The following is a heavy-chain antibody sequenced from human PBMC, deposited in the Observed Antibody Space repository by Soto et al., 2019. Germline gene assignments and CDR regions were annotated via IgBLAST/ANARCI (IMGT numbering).Heavy chain of an antibody. D-gene: IGHD2-15*01. CDR2: IKRKIDGETT. CDR1: GFSITNAW. Sequence: EVQLVESGGGLVQPGGSLRLSCVASGFSITNAWMNWVRQAPGKGLEWVGRIKRKIDGETTDYAAPVKGRFTISRDDSKNMLYLQMNSLKAVDTALYYCTTGSVEGVWGQGTTVTVSS. CDR3: TTGSVEGV. J-gene: IGHJ6*02. V-gene: IGHV3-15*07.